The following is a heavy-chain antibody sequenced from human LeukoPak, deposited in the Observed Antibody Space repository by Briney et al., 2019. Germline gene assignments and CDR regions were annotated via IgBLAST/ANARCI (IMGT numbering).Heavy chain of an antibody. J-gene: IGHJ4*02. D-gene: IGHD3-3*01. CDR2: ISGNSGST. CDR1: GFTFSKYA. V-gene: IGHV3-23*01. CDR3: AKGPNYDFWSTYDS. Sequence: GGSLRLSCAASGFTFSKYAMSWVRQTPGKGLKWVSGISGNSGSTYYANSAKGRFTISRDNSKNTLYLQMNSLRAEDTAVYYCAKGPNYDFWSTYDSWGQGILVTVSS.